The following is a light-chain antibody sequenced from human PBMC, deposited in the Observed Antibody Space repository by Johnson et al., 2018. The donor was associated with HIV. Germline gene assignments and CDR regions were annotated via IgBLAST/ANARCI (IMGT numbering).Light chain of an antibody. CDR1: SSNIGNNY. J-gene: IGLJ1*01. Sequence: HSVLTQPPSVSAAPGQKVTISCSGSSSNIGNNYVSWYQQVPGTAPKLLIYDNDKRPSGIPDRFSGSKSGTSTALDIAGLQTGDEADYYCGTWDSSLTVGVFGSGTKVTVL. V-gene: IGLV1-51*01. CDR3: GTWDSSLTVGV. CDR2: DND.